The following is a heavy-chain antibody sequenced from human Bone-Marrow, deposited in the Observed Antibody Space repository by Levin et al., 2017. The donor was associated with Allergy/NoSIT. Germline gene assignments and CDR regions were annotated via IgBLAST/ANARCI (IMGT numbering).Heavy chain of an antibody. CDR1: GGTLNTYA. V-gene: IGHV1-69*06. D-gene: IGHD3-16*01. J-gene: IGHJ3*02. CDR2: IIPSVAST. Sequence: PGGSLRLSCQASGGTLNTYAISWVRQAPGRGLQWMGAIIPSVASTKYEQKFQGRVRITADKSTSTTYLDLTSLTSEDTAVYYCAKARQKEIWGGAFDIWGQGTMVTVSS. CDR3: AKARQKEIWGGAFDI.